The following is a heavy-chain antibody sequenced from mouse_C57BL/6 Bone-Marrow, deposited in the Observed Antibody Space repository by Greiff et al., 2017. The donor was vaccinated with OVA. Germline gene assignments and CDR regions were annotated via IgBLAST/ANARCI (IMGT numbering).Heavy chain of an antibody. Sequence: QVQLQQSGPELVRPGASVKISCKAPGYTFTSHWMQWVRQRPGQGLEWIGEIFPGSGCTYYNEKFKGKATLTVDNSSSTAYMQLSSLTSEDSAVYFCACYDYDGSGTDYWGQGTTLTVSS. CDR2: IFPGSGCT. CDR3: ACYDYDGSGTDY. CDR1: GYTFTSHW. V-gene: IGHV1-56*01. D-gene: IGHD2-4*01. J-gene: IGHJ2*01.